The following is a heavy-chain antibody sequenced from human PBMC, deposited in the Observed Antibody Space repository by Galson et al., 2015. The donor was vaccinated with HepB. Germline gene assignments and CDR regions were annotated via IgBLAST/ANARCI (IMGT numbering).Heavy chain of an antibody. V-gene: IGHV3-30*02. CDR1: GFTFSRYG. CDR3: AKDGGKFCSVGSCYGTNFDY. Sequence: SLRLSCAASGFTFSRYGMHWVRQAPGKGLEWVAYIRYDGSNKYHADSVRGRFTISRDNSKNMLYLQMYSLRADDTAVYYCAKDGGKFCSVGSCYGTNFDYWGQGTLVTVSS. D-gene: IGHD2-15*01. J-gene: IGHJ4*02. CDR2: IRYDGSNK.